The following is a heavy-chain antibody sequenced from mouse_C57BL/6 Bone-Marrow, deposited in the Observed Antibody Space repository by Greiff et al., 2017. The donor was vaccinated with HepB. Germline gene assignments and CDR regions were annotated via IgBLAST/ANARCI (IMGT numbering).Heavy chain of an antibody. V-gene: IGHV5-9*01. CDR2: ISGGGGNT. CDR3: ARHLLLYAMDY. CDR1: GFTFSSYT. D-gene: IGHD1-1*01. Sequence: EVTLVESGGGLVKPGGSLKLSCAASGFTFSSYTMSWVRQTPEKRLEWVATISGGGGNTYYPDSVKGRFTISRDNAKNTLYLQMSSLRSEDTALYYCARHLLLYAMDYWGQGTSVTVSS. J-gene: IGHJ4*01.